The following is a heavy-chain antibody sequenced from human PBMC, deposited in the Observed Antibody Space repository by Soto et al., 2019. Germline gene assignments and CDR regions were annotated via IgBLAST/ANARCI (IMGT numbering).Heavy chain of an antibody. V-gene: IGHV1-2*04. CDR1: GYTFTGYY. CDR2: INPNSGGT. Sequence: ASVKVSCKASGYTFTGYYMHWVRQAPGQGLEWMGWINPNSGGTNYAQKFQGWVTMTRDTSISTAYMELSRLRSDDTAVYYCARGVVVVPAAKMSLDYWGQGTLVTVS. CDR3: ARGVVVVPAAKMSLDY. D-gene: IGHD2-2*01. J-gene: IGHJ4*02.